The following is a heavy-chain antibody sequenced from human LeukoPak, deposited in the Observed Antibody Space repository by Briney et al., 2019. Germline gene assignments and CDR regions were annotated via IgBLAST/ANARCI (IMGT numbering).Heavy chain of an antibody. CDR3: AKDRRRGYSGPLDY. Sequence: GGSLRLSCAASGFTFSSYAMHWVRQAPGKGLEWVAVISYDGSNKYYADSVKGRFTISRDNSKNTLYLQMNSLRAEDTAVYYCAKDRRRGYSGPLDYWGQGTLVTVSS. CDR1: GFTFSSYA. D-gene: IGHD5-12*01. V-gene: IGHV3-30*04. CDR2: ISYDGSNK. J-gene: IGHJ4*02.